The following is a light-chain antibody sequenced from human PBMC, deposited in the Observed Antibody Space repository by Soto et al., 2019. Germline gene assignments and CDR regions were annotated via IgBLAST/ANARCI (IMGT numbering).Light chain of an antibody. CDR3: QQYNTYSVA. Sequence: DIRITKSPATLYVSPGQRSTLTCMASQTISSRLAWYQQKPGKAPKHLIYKASTITSGVPSRFSGSQSGTEFTLTISSLQSEDFAAYSCQQYNTYSVAFGGGTNVDI. J-gene: IGKJ4*01. V-gene: IGKV1-5*03. CDR1: QTISSR. CDR2: KAS.